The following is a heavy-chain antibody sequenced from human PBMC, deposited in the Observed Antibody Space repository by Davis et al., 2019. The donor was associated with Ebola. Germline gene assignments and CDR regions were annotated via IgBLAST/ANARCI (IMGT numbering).Heavy chain of an antibody. CDR3: ARNREAARGTDFFDY. D-gene: IGHD6-6*01. J-gene: IGHJ4*02. V-gene: IGHV4-34*01. CDR2: IHHSGST. Sequence: PSEILSLTCGVYGGPFSAYYWSWIRQPRGKGLEWIGEIHHSGSTNYNPSLNSRLTISVDTSKNQFSLLLTSMTAAATAVYYCARNREAARGTDFFDYWGQGTQVTVSS. CDR1: GGPFSAYY.